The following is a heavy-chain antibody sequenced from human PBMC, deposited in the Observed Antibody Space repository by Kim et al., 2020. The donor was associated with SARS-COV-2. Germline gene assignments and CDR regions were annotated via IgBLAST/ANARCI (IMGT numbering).Heavy chain of an antibody. Sequence: SETLSLTCAVYGGSFSGYYWSWIRQPPGKGLEWIGEINHSGSTNYNPSLKSRVTISVVTSKNQFSLKLSSVTAADTAVYYCARFRGYCSSTSCYSIDYWGQGTLVTVSS. CDR2: INHSGST. V-gene: IGHV4-34*01. CDR3: ARFRGYCSSTSCYSIDY. CDR1: GGSFSGYY. D-gene: IGHD2-2*01. J-gene: IGHJ4*02.